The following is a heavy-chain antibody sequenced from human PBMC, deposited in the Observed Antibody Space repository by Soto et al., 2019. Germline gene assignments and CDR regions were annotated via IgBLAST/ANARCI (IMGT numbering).Heavy chain of an antibody. CDR1: GFTFSDYY. CDR2: ISSSGSTI. D-gene: IGHD3-3*01. CDR3: ARGGWTMFGVVTRYGMDV. J-gene: IGHJ6*02. Sequence: PGGSLRLSCAASGFTFSDYYMSWIRQAPGKGLEWVSYISSSGSTIYYADSVKVRFTISRDNARNSLYLQMNSLRAEDTAVYYCARGGWTMFGVVTRYGMDVWGQGTTVTVSS. V-gene: IGHV3-11*01.